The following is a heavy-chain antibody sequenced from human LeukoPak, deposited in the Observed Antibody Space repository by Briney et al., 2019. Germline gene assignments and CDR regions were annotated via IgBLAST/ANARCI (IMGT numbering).Heavy chain of an antibody. D-gene: IGHD3-10*01. Sequence: PGGSLRLSCVASGFTFSSYGMHWVRQAPGKGLEWVAVIWYDGSNKYYADSVKGRFTIPRDNSKNTLYLQMNSLRAEDTAVYYCAKDRGYYGSGAPAGYWGQGTLVTVSS. J-gene: IGHJ4*02. CDR2: IWYDGSNK. V-gene: IGHV3-33*06. CDR3: AKDRGYYGSGAPAGY. CDR1: GFTFSSYG.